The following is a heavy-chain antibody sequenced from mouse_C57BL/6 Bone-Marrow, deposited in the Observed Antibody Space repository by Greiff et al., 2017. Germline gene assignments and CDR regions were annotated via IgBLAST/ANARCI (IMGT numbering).Heavy chain of an antibody. CDR2: IDPEDGET. V-gene: IGHV14-2*01. J-gene: IGHJ4*01. Sequence: EVKLVESGAELVKPGASVKLSCTASGFNIKDYYMHWVKQRTEQGLEWIGRIDPEDGETKYAPKFQGKATITADTSSNTAYLQRSSLTSEDTAVYYCARRGGKDNYYAMDYWGQGTSVTVSS. CDR3: ARRGGKDNYYAMDY. CDR1: GFNIKDYY. D-gene: IGHD1-1*02.